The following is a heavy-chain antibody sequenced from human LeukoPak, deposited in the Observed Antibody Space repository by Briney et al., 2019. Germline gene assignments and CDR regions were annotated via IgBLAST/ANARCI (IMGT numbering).Heavy chain of an antibody. D-gene: IGHD6-19*01. Sequence: PSETLSLTCTVSGGSISTDLYYWTWIRQPGGKGLEWIGRIYSNGWTDYNPPLKSRVSISIDTSKNHFSLKMSLATAADTALYYCARGSGWNSFDPWGQGTLVTVSS. V-gene: IGHV4-61*02. CDR2: IYSNGWT. CDR1: GGSISTDLYY. CDR3: ARGSGWNSFDP. J-gene: IGHJ5*02.